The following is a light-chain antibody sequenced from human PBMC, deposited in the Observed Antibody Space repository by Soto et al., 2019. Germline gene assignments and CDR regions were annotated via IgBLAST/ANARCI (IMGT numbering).Light chain of an antibody. CDR2: GND. Sequence: QSVLTQPPSASGTPGQRVSISCSGSGSNIGTNYVYWYQQPPGSAPKLLIYGNDQRPSGVPDRFSGSKSGTSASLAISGVRSEDEADYYCAAWDNSLSGRLFGGGTKLTVL. V-gene: IGLV1-47*01. CDR1: GSNIGTNY. CDR3: AAWDNSLSGRL. J-gene: IGLJ3*02.